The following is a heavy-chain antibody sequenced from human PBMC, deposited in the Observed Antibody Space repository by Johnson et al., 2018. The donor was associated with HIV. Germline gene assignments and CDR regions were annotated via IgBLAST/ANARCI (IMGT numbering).Heavy chain of an antibody. CDR3: AKEVVVIATGAFDI. D-gene: IGHD2-21*01. Sequence: VQLVESGGGLVQPGRSLRLSCAASGFTFDDYAMHWVRQAPGKGLEWVSGISWNSGSIGYADSVKGRFTISRDNAKNSLYLQMNSLRAEDTAVYYCAKEVVVIATGAFDIWGQGTMVTVSS. J-gene: IGHJ3*02. CDR2: ISWNSGSI. V-gene: IGHV3-9*01. CDR1: GFTFDDYA.